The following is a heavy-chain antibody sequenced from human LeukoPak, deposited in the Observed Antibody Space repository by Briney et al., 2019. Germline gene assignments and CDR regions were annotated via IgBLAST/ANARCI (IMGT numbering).Heavy chain of an antibody. CDR1: GYSITTDY. CDR3: ARGRRYSSGWYRAFDI. Sequence: SETLSLTCTVSGYSITTDYWNWIRQPPGKGLEWVGYIHSGSTNYNPSLKSRVTISVDTSKNQYSLNLNSVTAADTAVYYCARGRRYSSGWYRAFDIWGQGTMVTVSS. CDR2: IHSGST. J-gene: IGHJ3*02. V-gene: IGHV4-59*01. D-gene: IGHD6-19*01.